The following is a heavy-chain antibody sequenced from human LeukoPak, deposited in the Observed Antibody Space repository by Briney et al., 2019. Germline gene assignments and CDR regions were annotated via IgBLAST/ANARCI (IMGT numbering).Heavy chain of an antibody. CDR1: GFTFSSFA. J-gene: IGHJ4*02. V-gene: IGHV3-23*01. D-gene: IGHD3-3*01. CDR3: VKNTLTFFFGSSGFYFYT. Sequence: GGSLRLSCSASGFTFSSFAMSWVRQAPGKGLEWLSAITGDGDYTYSADSVTGRFTISRDNSKNALFLQMHSLRAEDPAVYYCVKNTLTFFFGSSGFYFYTWGQGTLVTVSS. CDR2: ITGDGDYT.